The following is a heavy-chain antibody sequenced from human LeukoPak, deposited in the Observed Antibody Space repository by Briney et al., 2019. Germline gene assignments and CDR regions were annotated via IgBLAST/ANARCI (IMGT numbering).Heavy chain of an antibody. CDR2: IYPGDSDT. Sequence: GESLQISCKGSGYSFTNYWIGWVRQMPGKGLEWMGIIYPGDSDTRYSPSFQGQVTISADKSISTAYLQWSGLKASDTAIYFCARATVGATIYYFDYWGQGTLVTVSS. V-gene: IGHV5-51*01. J-gene: IGHJ4*02. CDR3: ARATVGATIYYFDY. D-gene: IGHD1-26*01. CDR1: GYSFTNYW.